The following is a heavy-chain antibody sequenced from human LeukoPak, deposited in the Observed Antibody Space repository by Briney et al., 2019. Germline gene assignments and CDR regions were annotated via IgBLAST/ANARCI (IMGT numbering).Heavy chain of an antibody. CDR3: ARHIKVSWAFDI. CDR2: IYTSGST. CDR1: GGSISSGSYY. D-gene: IGHD2-21*01. V-gene: IGHV4-61*02. J-gene: IGHJ3*02. Sequence: PSQTLSLTCTVSGGSISSGSYYWSWIRQPAGKGLEWIGRIYTSGSTNYNPSLKSRVTISVDTSKNQFSLKLSSVTAADTAVYYCARHIKVSWAFDIWGQGTMVTVSS.